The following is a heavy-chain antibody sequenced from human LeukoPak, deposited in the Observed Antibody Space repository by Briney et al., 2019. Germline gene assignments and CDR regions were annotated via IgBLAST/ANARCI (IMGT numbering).Heavy chain of an antibody. CDR2: INHSGST. J-gene: IGHJ1*01. CDR1: GGSFSGYC. V-gene: IGHV4-34*01. D-gene: IGHD2-15*01. Sequence: YPSETLSLTCAVYGGSFSGYCWSWIRHPPGKGLEWNGEINHSGSTNYNPSLNSPATLSVHTSKNQFSLKLSSVPAPRPPVSFLARGFLGGSPPKIWGQGTLVTVSS. CDR3: ARGFLGGSPPKI.